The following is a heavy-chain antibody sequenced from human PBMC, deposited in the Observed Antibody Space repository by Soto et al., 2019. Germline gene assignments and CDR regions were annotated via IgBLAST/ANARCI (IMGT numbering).Heavy chain of an antibody. Sequence: EVQVVESGGGLVQPGGSLRLSCAASGFTFSSYWMHWVRQAPGKGLVWVSRINSDGSSTNYADSVKGRFTISRDNAKNTLYLQMNSLRAEDTAVYYCARDPSWLGAFDPWGQGTLVTVSS. D-gene: IGHD3-10*01. J-gene: IGHJ5*02. V-gene: IGHV3-74*01. CDR1: GFTFSSYW. CDR3: ARDPSWLGAFDP. CDR2: INSDGSST.